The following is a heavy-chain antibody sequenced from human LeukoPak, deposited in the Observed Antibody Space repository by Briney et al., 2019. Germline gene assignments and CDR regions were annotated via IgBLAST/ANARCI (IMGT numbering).Heavy chain of an antibody. D-gene: IGHD5-18*01. CDR3: ARGGTYSSGLPGS. CDR2: INSDGSST. J-gene: IGHJ5*02. CDR1: GFTFSGYW. Sequence: GGSLRLSCAASGFTFSGYWMHWVRQPPGKGLVWVSRINSDGSSTNYADSVKGRFTISRDNAKNTLYLQMNTLRAEDTAVYYCARGGTYSSGLPGSWGQGTLVTVSS. V-gene: IGHV3-74*01.